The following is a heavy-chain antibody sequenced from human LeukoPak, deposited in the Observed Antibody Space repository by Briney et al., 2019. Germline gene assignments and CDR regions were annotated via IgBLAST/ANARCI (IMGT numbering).Heavy chain of an antibody. D-gene: IGHD6-13*01. CDR2: INHSGST. J-gene: IGHJ1*01. CDR3: ARTIAAAGTRRYFQH. CDR1: GGSFSGYY. V-gene: IGHV4-34*01. Sequence: SETLSLTCAVYGGSFSGYYWSWICQPPGKGLEWIGEINHSGSTNYNPSLKSRVTISVDTSKNQFPLKLSSVTAADTAVYYCARTIAAAGTRRYFQHWGQGTLVTVSS.